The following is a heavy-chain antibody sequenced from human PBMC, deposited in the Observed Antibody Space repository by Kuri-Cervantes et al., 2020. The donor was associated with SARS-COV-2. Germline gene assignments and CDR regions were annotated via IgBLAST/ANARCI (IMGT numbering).Heavy chain of an antibody. V-gene: IGHV3-53*01. CDR2: TYSGGDA. D-gene: IGHD3-10*01. CDR1: GFTVSRNY. CDR3: AGGFAMVRSMDV. Sequence: GESLKISCAVSGFTVSRNYMSWVRQAPGKGLEWVSVTYSGGDAYYADSVKGRFTISTDDPKNTLYLQLNSLRAEDSAVYYCAGGFAMVRSMDVWGQGTTVTVSS. J-gene: IGHJ6*02.